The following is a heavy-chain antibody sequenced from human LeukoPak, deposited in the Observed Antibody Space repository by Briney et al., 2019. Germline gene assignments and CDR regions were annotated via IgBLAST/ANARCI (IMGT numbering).Heavy chain of an antibody. CDR1: GFTFSSYG. CDR2: ITSSGGST. V-gene: IGHV3-64D*06. J-gene: IGHJ4*02. D-gene: IGHD6-13*01. Sequence: QPGGSLRLSCAVSGFTFSSYGMRWVRQAPGKGLEYVSAITSSGGSTYYADSVKGRFTTSRDNSKNTLYLQMSSLRADDTAVYYCVKGASSTWYSKFDYWGQGTLVTVSA. CDR3: VKGASSTWYSKFDY.